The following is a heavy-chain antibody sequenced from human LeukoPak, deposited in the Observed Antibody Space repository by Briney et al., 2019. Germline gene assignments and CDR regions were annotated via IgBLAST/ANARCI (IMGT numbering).Heavy chain of an antibody. CDR2: TNPISGNA. J-gene: IGHJ4*02. CDR1: GYTFTSYD. Sequence: GASVKVSCKASGYTFTSYDINWVRQATGQGLEWMGWTNPISGNAGYAQKFQGRVTMTRDTSISTAYMELSSLRSEDTAVYYCARIPRGRGAHFDYWGQGTLVTVSS. V-gene: IGHV1-8*01. CDR3: ARIPRGRGAHFDY. D-gene: IGHD1-26*01.